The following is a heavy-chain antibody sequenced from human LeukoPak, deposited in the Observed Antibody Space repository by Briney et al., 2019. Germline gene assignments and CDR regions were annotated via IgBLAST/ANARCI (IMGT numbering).Heavy chain of an antibody. V-gene: IGHV4-4*07. CDR2: ICTSGIT. CDR3: ARFTGSFFGY. CDR1: DDSISNYC. J-gene: IGHJ4*02. Sequence: SETLSLTCTVSDDSISNYCWSWVRQPAGKGLEWIGRICTSGITNYNPSLKSRVTMPVDTSKNQFSLKLSSVTAADTAVYYCARFTGSFFGYWGQGTLVTVSS. D-gene: IGHD1-26*01.